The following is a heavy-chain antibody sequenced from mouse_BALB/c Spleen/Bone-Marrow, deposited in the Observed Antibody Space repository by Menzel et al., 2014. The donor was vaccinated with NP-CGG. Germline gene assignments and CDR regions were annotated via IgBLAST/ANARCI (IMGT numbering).Heavy chain of an antibody. Sequence: EVQGVESGGGLVKPGGSLKLSCAASGFTFSSYAMSWVRQTPEKRLEWVATISSGGNYTYYPDSVKGRFTISRDNAKNTLYLQMSSLRSEDTATYYCARYYGSSYDYWGQGTTLTVSS. V-gene: IGHV5-9-3*01. CDR3: ARYYGSSYDY. D-gene: IGHD1-1*01. J-gene: IGHJ2*01. CDR1: GFTFSSYA. CDR2: ISSGGNYT.